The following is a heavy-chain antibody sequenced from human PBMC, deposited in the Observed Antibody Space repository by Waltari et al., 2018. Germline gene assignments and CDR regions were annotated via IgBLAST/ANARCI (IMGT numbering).Heavy chain of an antibody. CDR3: AKESGSSWSPLDY. D-gene: IGHD6-13*01. CDR1: GFTFSSYE. Sequence: SCAASGFTFSSYEMNWVRQAPGKGLEGVSYISVSGTTIYYADSVKGRLTISRDNAKNSLYLQMNSLRAEDTAVYYCAKESGSSWSPLDYWGQGTLVTVSS. J-gene: IGHJ4*02. CDR2: ISVSGTTI. V-gene: IGHV3-48*03.